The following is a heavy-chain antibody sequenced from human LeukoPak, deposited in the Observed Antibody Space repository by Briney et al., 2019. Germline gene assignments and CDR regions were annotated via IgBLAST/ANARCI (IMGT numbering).Heavy chain of an antibody. CDR1: GGSISSSNW. V-gene: IGHV4-4*02. CDR3: ARVEGYDYVWGSYRTTYYFDY. CDR2: IYHSGST. D-gene: IGHD3-16*02. J-gene: IGHJ4*02. Sequence: SETLSLTCAVSGGSISSSNWWSWVRQPPGKGLEWIGEIYHSGSTNYNPSLKSRVTISVDKSKNQFSLKLSSVTAADTAVYYCARVEGYDYVWGSYRTTYYFDYWGQGTLVTVSS.